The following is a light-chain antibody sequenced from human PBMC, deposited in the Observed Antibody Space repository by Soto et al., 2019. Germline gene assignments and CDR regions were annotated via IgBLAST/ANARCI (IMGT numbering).Light chain of an antibody. V-gene: IGKV3-20*01. Sequence: EIVLTQSPGPLSLSPGERATLSCRASQSISSSYLAWYQQKPGQAPRLLVYGASSRATGTPDRFSGSGSGTDFTLTISRLEPEDFAVYYCQQYGSSRFTFGPGTKVDIK. CDR1: QSISSSY. J-gene: IGKJ3*01. CDR3: QQYGSSRFT. CDR2: GAS.